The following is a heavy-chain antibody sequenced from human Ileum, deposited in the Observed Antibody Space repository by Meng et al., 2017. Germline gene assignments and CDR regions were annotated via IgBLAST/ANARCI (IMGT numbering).Heavy chain of an antibody. D-gene: IGHD3-10*01. J-gene: IGHJ6*02. V-gene: IGHV3-66*02. CDR2: FYSGGST. Sequence: GESLKISCAASGFTVGTNFMNWVRQAPGKGLGWVSFFYSGGSTYYADSVKGRFTILRDISKNTMYLQMNDLRVEDTAVYYCAREAISFLRELTIDYYDGMDVWGQGTTVTVSS. CDR3: AREAISFLRELTIDYYDGMDV. CDR1: GFTVGTNF.